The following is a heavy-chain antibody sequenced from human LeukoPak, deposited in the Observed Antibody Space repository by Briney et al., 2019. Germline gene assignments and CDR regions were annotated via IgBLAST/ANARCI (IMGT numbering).Heavy chain of an antibody. D-gene: IGHD3-22*01. J-gene: IGHJ4*02. CDR1: GGSVSSGGYY. CDR3: ARVKGDSSGYYYFDY. V-gene: IGHV4-31*03. Sequence: SQTLSLTCTVSGGSVSSGGYYWSWIRQHPGKGLEWIGYIYYSGSTYYNPSLKSRVTISVDTSKNQFSLKLSSVTAADTAVYYCARVKGDSSGYYYFDYWGQGTLVTVSS. CDR2: IYYSGST.